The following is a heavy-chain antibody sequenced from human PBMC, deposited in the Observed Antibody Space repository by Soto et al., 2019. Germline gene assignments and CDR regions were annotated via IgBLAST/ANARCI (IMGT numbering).Heavy chain of an antibody. CDR1: GYSFTDSH. J-gene: IGHJ4*02. V-gene: IGHV1-2*04. CDR2: INPKSGGT. CDR3: ARDLAKGGGSAGFDY. Sequence: VASVTVSCNASGYSFTDSHIHWVRQAPGQGLEWLGRINPKSGGTSTAQKFQGWVTMTTDTSLSTVYMTLIRLTSDDTAEYYCARDLAKGGGSAGFDYWGQGTLVTVSS. D-gene: IGHD1-26*01.